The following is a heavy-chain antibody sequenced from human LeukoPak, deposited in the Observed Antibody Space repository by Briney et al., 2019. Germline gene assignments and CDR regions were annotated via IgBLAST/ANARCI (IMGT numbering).Heavy chain of an antibody. D-gene: IGHD2-15*01. V-gene: IGHV3-7*03. CDR3: ARAGNIVVVVAAHDY. Sequence: GGSLRLSCAASGFTFSSYWMSWVRQAPGKGLEWLANIKQDGSEKYYVDSVKGRFTISRDNAKNSLYLQMNSLRAEDTAVYYCARAGNIVVVVAAHDYWGQGTLVTVSS. J-gene: IGHJ4*02. CDR1: GFTFSSYW. CDR2: IKQDGSEK.